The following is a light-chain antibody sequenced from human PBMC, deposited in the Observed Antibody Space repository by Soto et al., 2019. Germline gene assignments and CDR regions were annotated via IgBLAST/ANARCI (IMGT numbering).Light chain of an antibody. CDR1: SSDVGGYNY. J-gene: IGLJ1*01. Sequence: QSALTQPASVSGSPGQSITISCTGTSSDVGGYNYVSWYQQHPGKAPKLMIYEVSNRPSGVSNSFSGSTSGNTASLTISGLQAEDEADYYCSSYTRSSTLVFGTGTKVTVL. V-gene: IGLV2-14*01. CDR2: EVS. CDR3: SSYTRSSTLV.